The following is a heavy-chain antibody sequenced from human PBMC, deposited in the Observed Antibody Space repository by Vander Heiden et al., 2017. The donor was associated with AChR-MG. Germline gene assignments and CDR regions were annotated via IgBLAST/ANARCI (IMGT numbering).Heavy chain of an antibody. D-gene: IGHD1-26*01. CDR2: IYTSGST. V-gene: IGHV4-61*02. CDR3: ARARVGGTGFDY. J-gene: IGHJ4*02. Sequence: QVQLQESGPGLVKPSQTLSLTCTVSGGSISSGSYYWSWTRQPAGKGLEWIGRIYTSGSTNYNPALKSRVTISVDTSKKKFSLKLRSVTAADTAVYYCARARVGGTGFDYWGQGTLVTVSS. CDR1: GGSISSGSYY.